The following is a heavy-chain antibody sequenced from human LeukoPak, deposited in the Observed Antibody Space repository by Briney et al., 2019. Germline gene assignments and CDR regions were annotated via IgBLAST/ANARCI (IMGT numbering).Heavy chain of an antibody. CDR2: IYYSGST. J-gene: IGHJ5*02. V-gene: IGHV4-59*01. CDR3: ARRVGATLSWFAP. CDR1: GGSISSYI. D-gene: IGHD1-26*01. Sequence: SEILSLTCTVAGGSISSYIWSWRRQPPREGLWRGGYIYYSGSTNYNPSLQCQVTISVDTSKNQSSLKLSSVTAADTAVYYCARRVGATLSWFAPWGQGTLVTVSS.